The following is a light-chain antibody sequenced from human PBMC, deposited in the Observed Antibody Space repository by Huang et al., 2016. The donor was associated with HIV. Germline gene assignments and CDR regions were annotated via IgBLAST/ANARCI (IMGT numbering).Light chain of an antibody. V-gene: IGKV2-28*01. J-gene: IGKJ3*01. CDR2: LGS. CDR3: MQSAETPFT. CDR1: TSLLQNYGYNY. Sequence: IVLTQSPLSLPVTPGEPASISCRSSTSLLQNYGYNYLQWYVQKPGQSPQLLISLGSDRAAGVPDRFTGSGSGTHFTLQISSVEAEDVGVYYCMQSAETPFTFGPGTKVDI.